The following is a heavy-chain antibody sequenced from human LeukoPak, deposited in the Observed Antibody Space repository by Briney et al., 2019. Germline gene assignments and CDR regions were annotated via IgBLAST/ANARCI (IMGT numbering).Heavy chain of an antibody. D-gene: IGHD3-22*01. CDR1: GGTFSSYA. CDR2: IIPIFGTA. CDR3: ARDLRGHYDSSGYYYGIGAFDI. J-gene: IGHJ3*02. Sequence: SVKVSCKASGGTFSSYAISWVRQAPGQGLEWMGGIIPIFGTANYAQKLQGRVTITADESTSTAYMELSSLRSDDTAVYYCARDLRGHYDSSGYYYGIGAFDIWGQGTMVTVSS. V-gene: IGHV1-69*13.